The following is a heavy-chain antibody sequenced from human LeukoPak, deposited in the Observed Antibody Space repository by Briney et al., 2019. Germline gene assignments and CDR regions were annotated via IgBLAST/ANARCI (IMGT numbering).Heavy chain of an antibody. V-gene: IGHV4-59*01. D-gene: IGHD2-8*02. Sequence: PSETLSLTCTVSRGSISGYSWSWIRQSPGGGLEWIGYIYYSGDTAYNPSLRSRVTMSVDTSKNQFSLQLRSMTTADTAVYYCARGTRHSGRVYYFDYWGQGTLVTVSS. CDR3: ARGTRHSGRVYYFDY. CDR2: IYYSGDT. J-gene: IGHJ4*02. CDR1: RGSISGYS.